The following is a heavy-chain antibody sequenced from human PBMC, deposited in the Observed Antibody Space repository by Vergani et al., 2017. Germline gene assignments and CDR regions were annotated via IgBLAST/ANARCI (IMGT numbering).Heavy chain of an antibody. CDR1: GFTYDEYA. CDR2: IRWKSNSI. Sequence: EVQLVESGGGLVKPGGSLRLSCVDSGFTYDEYAMHWVRQAPGKGLEWVAGIRWKSNSIGYADSVRGRFTISRDKARNSLFLQMNSLRDEDTALYYCVRDWGDKTAASASWGQGTLVTVSS. CDR3: VRDWGDKTAASAS. V-gene: IGHV3-9*01. D-gene: IGHD2-2*01. J-gene: IGHJ5*02.